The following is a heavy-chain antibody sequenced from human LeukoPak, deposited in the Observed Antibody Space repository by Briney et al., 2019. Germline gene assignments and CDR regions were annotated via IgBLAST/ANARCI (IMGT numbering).Heavy chain of an antibody. J-gene: IGHJ4*02. CDR1: GFNFNRFG. CDR2: IRNDGSIQ. CDR3: VKEETGTFPGAY. D-gene: IGHD1/OR15-1a*01. Sequence: PGESLRLSCAASGFNFNRFGMHWVRQAPGKGLEWVAHIRNDGSIQAYAASVKGRFTISRDNFKNTLYLQMIGLRDEDTALYYCVKEETGTFPGAYWGQGTLVTVSS. V-gene: IGHV3-30*02.